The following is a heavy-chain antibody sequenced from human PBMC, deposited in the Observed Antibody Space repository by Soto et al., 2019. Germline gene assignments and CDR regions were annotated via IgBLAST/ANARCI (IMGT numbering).Heavy chain of an antibody. CDR1: GRSFSTYY. Sequence: QVQLQQWGAGLLKPSETLSLTCAVYGRSFSTYYWSWIRQPPGKGLEWIWEIIHSGSTTYNPSLKSRVIISLDTSKHQFSLKLSSVTAAGTAVYYCARATYCSSTSCYVNWFDPWGQGTLVTVSS. CDR3: ARATYCSSTSCYVNWFDP. CDR2: IIHSGST. V-gene: IGHV4-34*12. J-gene: IGHJ5*02. D-gene: IGHD2-2*01.